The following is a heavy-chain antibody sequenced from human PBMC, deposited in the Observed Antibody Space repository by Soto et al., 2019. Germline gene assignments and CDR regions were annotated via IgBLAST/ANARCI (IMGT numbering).Heavy chain of an antibody. Sequence: ASVKVSCKASGYTFTSYYMHCVRQAPGQGLEWMGIINPSGGSTSYAQKFQGRVTMTRDTSTSTVYMELSSLRSEDMAVYYCARADYYDSSGYYSRAVYYFDYWGQGTLVTVSS. J-gene: IGHJ4*02. CDR1: GYTFTSYY. D-gene: IGHD3-22*01. CDR3: ARADYYDSSGYYSRAVYYFDY. V-gene: IGHV1-46*01. CDR2: INPSGGST.